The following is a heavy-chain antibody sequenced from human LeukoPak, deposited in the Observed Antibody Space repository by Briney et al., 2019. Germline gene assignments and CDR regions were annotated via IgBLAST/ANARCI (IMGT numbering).Heavy chain of an antibody. CDR1: GFTISGYV. CDR2: IEYDGSRE. CDR3: TRYNNDHFDY. Sequence: AGRPMRPCCESAGFTISGYVMGWFRQTPGKGLEWVAVIEYDGSREFYADSVKGRFTISRDNSKNTMSVQMDDLRAEDTAVYYCTRYNNDHFDYWGQGTLVTVSS. V-gene: IGHV3-33*08. D-gene: IGHD1-14*01. J-gene: IGHJ4*02.